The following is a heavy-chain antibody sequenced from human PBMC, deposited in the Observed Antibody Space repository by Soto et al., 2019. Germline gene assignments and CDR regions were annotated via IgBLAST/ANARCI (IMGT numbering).Heavy chain of an antibody. J-gene: IGHJ3*02. V-gene: IGHV1-18*01. Sequence: ASVKVSCKASGYTFISYDINWVRQAPGQGLEWMGWISTYNGNTNYAQKLQGRVTMTTDTSTSTAYIELRSLRSDDTAVYYCARAPAAAAFDIWGQGTMVTVSS. CDR3: ARAPAAAAFDI. D-gene: IGHD6-13*01. CDR1: GYTFISYD. CDR2: ISTYNGNT.